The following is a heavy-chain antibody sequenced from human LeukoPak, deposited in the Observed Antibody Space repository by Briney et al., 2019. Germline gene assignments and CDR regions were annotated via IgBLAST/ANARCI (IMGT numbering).Heavy chain of an antibody. CDR2: ISGSGGST. D-gene: IGHD3-3*01. J-gene: IGHJ4*02. CDR1: GFTFSSYA. Sequence: GGSLRLSCAASGFTFSSYAMSWVRQAPGKGLEWVSAISGSGGSTYYADSVKGRFTISRDNSKNTLYLQMNSLRAEDTAVYYCARARYYDFWSGYFLTHWGQGTLVTVSS. V-gene: IGHV3-23*01. CDR3: ARARYYDFWSGYFLTH.